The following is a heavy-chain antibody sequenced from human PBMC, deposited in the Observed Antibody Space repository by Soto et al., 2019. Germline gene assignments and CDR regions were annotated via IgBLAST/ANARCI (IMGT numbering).Heavy chain of an antibody. Sequence: ASETLSLTCTVSGGSISGSSDYWGWIRQPPGKGLEWIGSIFYSGSTYYNPSLKSRVTISVDKSKNKFSLKLTSVTAADTSVYYCATDSSYYYDSSAYYSNWFDPWGQGTLVTVSS. V-gene: IGHV4-39*01. CDR3: ATDSSYYYDSSAYYSNWFDP. J-gene: IGHJ5*02. CDR1: GGSISGSSDY. CDR2: IFYSGST. D-gene: IGHD3-22*01.